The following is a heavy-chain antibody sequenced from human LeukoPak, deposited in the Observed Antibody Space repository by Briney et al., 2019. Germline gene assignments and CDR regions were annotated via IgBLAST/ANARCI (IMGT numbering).Heavy chain of an antibody. D-gene: IGHD6-13*01. V-gene: IGHV3-13*01. CDR3: ARAHSSSWYNWFDP. CDR1: GFTFSSYD. J-gene: IGHJ5*02. Sequence: GGSLRLSCAASGFTFSSYDMHWVRQATGKGLEWVSAIGTAGDTYYPGSVKGRFTISRENAKNSLYLQMNSLRAGDTAVYYCARAHSSSWYNWFDPWGQGTLVTVSS. CDR2: IGTAGDT.